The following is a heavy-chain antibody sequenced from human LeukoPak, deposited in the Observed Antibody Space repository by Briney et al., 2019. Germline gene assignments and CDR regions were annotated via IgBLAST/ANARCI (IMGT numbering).Heavy chain of an antibody. Sequence: GGSLRLSCGASGFTFTTHWIHWVRQAPGKGLVWVSRIKPDGSDTNYADSVKGRFTISRDNSKNTVYLQMDSLRAEDTAVYYCARDRADGYNYGDYFDNWGQGTLVTVSS. J-gene: IGHJ4*02. V-gene: IGHV3-74*01. CDR3: ARDRADGYNYGDYFDN. CDR1: GFTFTTHW. CDR2: IKPDGSDT. D-gene: IGHD5-18*01.